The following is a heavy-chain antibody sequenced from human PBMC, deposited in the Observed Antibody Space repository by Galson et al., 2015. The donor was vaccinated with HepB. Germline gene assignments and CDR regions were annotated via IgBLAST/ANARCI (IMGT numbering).Heavy chain of an antibody. Sequence: SLRLSCAASGFTFSNVWMSWVRQAPGTGLEWVGRIRRKTEGETTDYAAPVRGSFTISSDDSINTLFLQMNTLETGDTAVYFCTTYQLPAQWGQGTLVTVAS. J-gene: IGHJ4*02. CDR1: GFTFSNVW. D-gene: IGHD2-2*01. CDR3: TTYQLPAQ. V-gene: IGHV3-15*01. CDR2: IRRKTEGETT.